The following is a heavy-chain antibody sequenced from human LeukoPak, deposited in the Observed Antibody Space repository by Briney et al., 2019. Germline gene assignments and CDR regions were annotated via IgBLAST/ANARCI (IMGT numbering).Heavy chain of an antibody. CDR2: ISGSGGST. J-gene: IGHJ4*02. D-gene: IGHD1-26*01. Sequence: GGLRISFAASGFHFSRYAMRRGRPGPGKGVEGGSAISGSGGSTYYADSVKGLFTISRDNSKNTLYLQMNSLRAEDTAVYYCAKDVPSSGSYSHWGQGTLVTVSS. CDR1: GFHFSRYA. CDR3: AKDVPSSGSYSH. V-gene: IGHV3-23*01.